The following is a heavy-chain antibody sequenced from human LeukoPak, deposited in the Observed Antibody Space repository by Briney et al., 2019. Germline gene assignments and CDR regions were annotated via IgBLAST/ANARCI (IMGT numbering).Heavy chain of an antibody. CDR2: INHSGST. Sequence: SETLSLTGAVYGGSFSGYYWSWIRQPPGKGLEWIGEINHSGSTNYNPSLKSRVTISVDTSKNQFSLKLSSVTAADTAVYYCARFGYSSSWSHWYFDLWGRGTLVTVSS. CDR3: ARFGYSSSWSHWYFDL. V-gene: IGHV4-34*01. D-gene: IGHD6-13*01. J-gene: IGHJ2*01. CDR1: GGSFSGYY.